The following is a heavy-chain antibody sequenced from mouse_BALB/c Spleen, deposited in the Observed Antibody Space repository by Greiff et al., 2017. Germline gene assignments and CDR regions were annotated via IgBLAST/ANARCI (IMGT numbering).Heavy chain of an antibody. V-gene: IGHV5-17*02. CDR2: ISSGSSTI. CDR3: ARRAYGSSYGYAMDY. D-gene: IGHD1-1*01. J-gene: IGHJ4*01. CDR1: GFTFSSFG. Sequence: DVKLVESGGGLVQPGGSRKLSCAASGFTFSSFGMHWVRQAPEKGLEWVAYISSGSSTIYYADTVKGRFTISRDNPKNTLFLPRTSLRSEDTAMYYCARRAYGSSYGYAMDYWGQGTSVTVSS.